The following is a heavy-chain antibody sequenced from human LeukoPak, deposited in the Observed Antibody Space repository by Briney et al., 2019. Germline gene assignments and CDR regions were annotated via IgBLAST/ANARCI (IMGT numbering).Heavy chain of an antibody. J-gene: IGHJ3*02. CDR1: GFTFSSYS. V-gene: IGHV3-48*01. CDR3: VFEVATGLDAFDI. D-gene: IGHD5-12*01. CDR2: ISSSSSTI. Sequence: GGSLRLSCAASGFTFSSYSMNWVRQAPGKGLEWVSYISSSSSTIYYADSVKGRFTISRDNAKNSLYLQMNSLRAEDTAVYYCVFEVATGLDAFDIWGQGTMVTVSS.